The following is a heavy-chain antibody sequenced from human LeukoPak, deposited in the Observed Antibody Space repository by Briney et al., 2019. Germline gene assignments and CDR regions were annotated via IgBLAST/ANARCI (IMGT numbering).Heavy chain of an antibody. CDR1: GYTFTSYG. V-gene: IGHV1-18*01. Sequence: ASVKVSCKASGYTFTSYGISWVRQAPGQGLEWMGWISAYNGNTNYAQKLQGRVTMTTNTSTSTAYMELRSLRSDDTAVYYCARTNIGSSWSFLYYYYYMDVWGKGTTVTVSS. D-gene: IGHD6-13*01. CDR3: ARTNIGSSWSFLYYYYYMDV. J-gene: IGHJ6*03. CDR2: ISAYNGNT.